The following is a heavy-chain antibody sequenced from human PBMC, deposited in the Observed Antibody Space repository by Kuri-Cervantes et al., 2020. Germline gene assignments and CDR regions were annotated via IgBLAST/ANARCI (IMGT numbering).Heavy chain of an antibody. CDR1: GFSFSSYW. CDR2: IKVDGSEK. V-gene: IGHV3-7*01. J-gene: IGHJ6*03. Sequence: GESLKISCAASGFSFSSYWMSWVRQAPGKGLERVANIKVDGSEKYYVDSVKGRFTISRDNAKNSLYLQMNSLRAEDTAVYYCAREAEAYYVFWSDHTAYYMDVRGKGTTVTVSS. CDR3: AREAEAYYVFWSDHTAYYMDV. D-gene: IGHD3-3*01.